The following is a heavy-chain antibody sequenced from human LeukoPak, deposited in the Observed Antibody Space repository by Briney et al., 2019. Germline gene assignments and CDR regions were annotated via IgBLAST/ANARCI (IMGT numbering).Heavy chain of an antibody. CDR3: AKGMFKCFGWSYFDY. J-gene: IGHJ4*02. CDR2: ISYDGSYQ. V-gene: IGHV3-30*18. D-gene: IGHD3-9*01. Sequence: GGSLRLSCAASGFTFSSYAMYWVRQAPGKGLEWVALISYDGSYQTSADSVRGRFTISRDNSKNSLYLQMNSLRAEDTAFYYCAKGMFKCFGWSYFDYWGQGTLVTVSS. CDR1: GFTFSSYA.